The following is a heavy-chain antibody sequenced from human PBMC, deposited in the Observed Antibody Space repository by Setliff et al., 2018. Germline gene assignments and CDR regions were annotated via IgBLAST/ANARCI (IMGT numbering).Heavy chain of an antibody. V-gene: IGHV1-18*01. J-gene: IGHJ4*02. CDR3: ARDEGNDILTGYYPH. D-gene: IGHD3-9*01. Sequence: GASVKVSCKASGYSFGNYGMSWVRQAPGQGLEWMGWISAYNINTNYAKKFQGRVTITTDESTSTAYMELSSLRSEDTAVYYCARDEGNDILTGYYPHWGQGTLVTVSS. CDR1: GYSFGNYG. CDR2: ISAYNINT.